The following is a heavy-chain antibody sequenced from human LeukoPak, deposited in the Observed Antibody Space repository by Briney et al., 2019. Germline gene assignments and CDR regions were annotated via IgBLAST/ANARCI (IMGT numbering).Heavy chain of an antibody. V-gene: IGHV4-30-2*01. J-gene: IGHJ4*02. D-gene: IGHD3-10*01. CDR2: IYHSGST. Sequence: SETLSLTCTVSGGSISSGGYYWSWIRQPPGKGLEWIGYIYHSGSTYYNPSLKSRVTISVDRSKNQFSLKLSSVTAADTAAYYCARELRYGSGSFTYYDYWGQGTLVTVSS. CDR1: GGSISSGGYY. CDR3: ARELRYGSGSFTYYDY.